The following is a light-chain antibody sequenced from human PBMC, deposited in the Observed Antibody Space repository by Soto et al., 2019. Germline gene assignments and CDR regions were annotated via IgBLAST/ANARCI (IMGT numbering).Light chain of an antibody. V-gene: IGLV2-8*01. CDR2: EVS. Sequence: QSVLTQVPSASGSPGQSVTISCTGTSSDVGGYNYVSWYQQHPGNAPKLMIYEVSKRPSGVPDRFSGSKSGNTASLTVSGLQAEDEADYYCTSYAGSNNYVFGTGTKVTVL. J-gene: IGLJ1*01. CDR1: SSDVGGYNY. CDR3: TSYAGSNNYV.